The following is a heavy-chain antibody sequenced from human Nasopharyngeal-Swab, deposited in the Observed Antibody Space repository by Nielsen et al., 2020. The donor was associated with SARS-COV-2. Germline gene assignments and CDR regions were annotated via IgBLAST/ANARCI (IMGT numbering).Heavy chain of an antibody. CDR3: AREGHIVVPKAFGY. D-gene: IGHD2-21*01. CDR2: ISSSSSYT. Sequence: GESLKISCAASGFTFSDYYMSWIRQAPGKGLEWVSYISSSSSYTNYADSVKGRFTISRDNAKNSLYLQMNSLRAEDTDVYYCAREGHIVVPKAFGYWGQGTLVTVSS. V-gene: IGHV3-11*05. CDR1: GFTFSDYY. J-gene: IGHJ4*02.